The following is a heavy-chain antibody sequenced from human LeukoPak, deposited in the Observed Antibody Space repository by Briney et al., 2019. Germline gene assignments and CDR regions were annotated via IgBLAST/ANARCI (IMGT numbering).Heavy chain of an antibody. J-gene: IGHJ6*03. Sequence: GGSLRLSCAASGFTFSSYAMSWVRQAPGKGLEWVSAISGSGGSTYYADSVKGRFTTSRDNSKNTLYLQMNSLRAEDTAVYYCAKGNEYQPYYYYMDVWGKGTTVTVSS. CDR3: AKGNEYQPYYYYMDV. D-gene: IGHD2-2*01. CDR1: GFTFSSYA. CDR2: ISGSGGST. V-gene: IGHV3-23*01.